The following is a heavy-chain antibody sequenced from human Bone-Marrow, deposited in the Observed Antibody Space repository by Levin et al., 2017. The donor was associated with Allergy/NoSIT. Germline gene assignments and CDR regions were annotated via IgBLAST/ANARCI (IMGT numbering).Heavy chain of an antibody. Sequence: GGSLRLSCAASGFTFDTYALNWVRQAPGKGLEWVSIIDGSGGSTHYADSVKGRFTLSRDNSKNTVYLQMSSLRVEDTAVYYCATSPGRHACWSGYYPPATVVDYRGQGTLVTVS. CDR1: GFTFDTYA. V-gene: IGHV3-23*01. D-gene: IGHD3-3*01. CDR3: ATSPGRHACWSGYYPPATVVDY. CDR2: IDGSGGST. J-gene: IGHJ4*02.